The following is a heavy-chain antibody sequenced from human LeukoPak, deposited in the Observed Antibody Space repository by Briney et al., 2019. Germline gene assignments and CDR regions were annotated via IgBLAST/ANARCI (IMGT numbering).Heavy chain of an antibody. Sequence: ASVKVSCEASGYTFTSYYIHWVRQAPGQGLEWMGMIYPRDGSTSYAQKFQGRVTVTRDTSTSTVHMELSGLRSEDTAVYYCARDQEAFDYWGQGTLVTVSS. CDR3: ARDQEAFDY. V-gene: IGHV1-46*01. J-gene: IGHJ4*02. CDR1: GYTFTSYY. CDR2: IYPRDGST.